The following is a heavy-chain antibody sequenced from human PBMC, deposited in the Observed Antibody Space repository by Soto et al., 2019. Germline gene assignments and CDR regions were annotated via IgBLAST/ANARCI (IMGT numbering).Heavy chain of an antibody. CDR3: ARSWAVAGSYDY. Sequence: EVQLVESGGGLVQPGGSLRLSCAASGFTVSSNYMNWVRQAPGKGLEWVSVIYSGGSTYYADSVKGRFTISRDNSKNTLYLQMNSLRAEDTAVYYCARSWAVAGSYDYWGQGILVTVSS. CDR2: IYSGGST. J-gene: IGHJ4*02. CDR1: GFTVSSNY. D-gene: IGHD6-19*01. V-gene: IGHV3-66*01.